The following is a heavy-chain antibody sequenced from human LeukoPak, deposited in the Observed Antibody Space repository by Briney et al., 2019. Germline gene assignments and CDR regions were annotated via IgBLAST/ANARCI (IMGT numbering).Heavy chain of an antibody. J-gene: IGHJ4*02. Sequence: SETLSLTCTVSGGSISSYYWSWIRQPAGKGLEWIGRIYTSGSTNYNPSLKSRVTMSVDTSKNQFSLKLSSVTAEDTAVYYCARGGITGTTSFIWGQGTLVTVSS. CDR1: GGSISSYY. V-gene: IGHV4-4*07. CDR3: ARGGITGTTSFI. CDR2: IYTSGST. D-gene: IGHD1-7*01.